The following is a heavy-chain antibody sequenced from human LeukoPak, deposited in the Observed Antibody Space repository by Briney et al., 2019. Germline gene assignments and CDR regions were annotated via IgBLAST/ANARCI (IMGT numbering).Heavy chain of an antibody. J-gene: IGHJ4*02. Sequence: GGSLRLSCAASGFTFSSYAMHWVRQAPGKGLEYVSAISSNGGSTYYADSVKGRFTISRDNSKNTLYLQMNSLRAEDTAVYYCAKVNPALYYYGSGSYSDWGQGTLVTVSS. CDR2: ISSNGGST. CDR3: AKVNPALYYYGSGSYSD. V-gene: IGHV3-64*04. CDR1: GFTFSSYA. D-gene: IGHD3-10*01.